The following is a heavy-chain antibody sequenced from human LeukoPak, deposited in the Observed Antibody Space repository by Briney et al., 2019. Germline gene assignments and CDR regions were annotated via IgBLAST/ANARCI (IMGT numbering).Heavy chain of an antibody. J-gene: IGHJ4*02. CDR3: ARGRTYFDY. V-gene: IGHV3-53*01. D-gene: IGHD1/OR15-1a*01. Sequence: GGSLRLSYAASGFTFSSNYMLWVRQAPGKGLEWVSVIYSGGNTYYADSVKGRFTISRDSSKNTLYLQMNSLRAEDTAVYYCARGRTYFDYWGQGTLVTVSS. CDR2: IYSGGNT. CDR1: GFTFSSNY.